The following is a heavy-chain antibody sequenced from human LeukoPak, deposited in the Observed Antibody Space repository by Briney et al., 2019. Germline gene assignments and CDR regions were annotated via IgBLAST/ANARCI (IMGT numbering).Heavy chain of an antibody. D-gene: IGHD4-17*01. V-gene: IGHV4-34*01. CDR2: INHSGST. Sequence: SETLSLTCAVYGGSFSGYYWSWIRQPPGKGLEWIGEINHSGSTNYNPSLKSRVTISVDTSKNQFSLKLSSVTAADTAVYYCARHPYDYGDHYYFYYYMDVWGKGTTVTVSS. CDR3: ARHPYDYGDHYYFYYYMDV. CDR1: GGSFSGYY. J-gene: IGHJ6*03.